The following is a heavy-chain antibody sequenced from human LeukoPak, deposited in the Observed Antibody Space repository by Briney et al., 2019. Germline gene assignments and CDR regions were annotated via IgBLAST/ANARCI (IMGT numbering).Heavy chain of an antibody. CDR1: GFTFSSYS. CDR2: ISGSGGST. D-gene: IGHD2-21*02. V-gene: IGHV3-23*01. CDR3: ANFYVVTDDFDY. J-gene: IGHJ4*02. Sequence: GGSLRLSCAASGFTFSSYSMNWVRQAPGKGLEWVSAISGSGGSTYYADSVKGRFTISRDNSKNTLYLQMNSLRAEDTAVYYCANFYVVTDDFDYWGQGTLVTVSS.